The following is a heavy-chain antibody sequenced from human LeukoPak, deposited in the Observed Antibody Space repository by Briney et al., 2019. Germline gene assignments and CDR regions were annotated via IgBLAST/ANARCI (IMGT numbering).Heavy chain of an antibody. D-gene: IGHD3-3*01. CDR2: IKRIRDGGTA. CDR3: TTDRYNF. Sequence: SGGSLRLSCAASGFTFSTAWMTWVRQAPGQGLEWVGRIKRIRDGGTADYAAPVEGRFTISRDDSKNTLYLQMNSLKTEDTAVYYCTTDRYNFWGQGTLVTVS. CDR1: GFTFSTAW. J-gene: IGHJ4*02. V-gene: IGHV3-15*01.